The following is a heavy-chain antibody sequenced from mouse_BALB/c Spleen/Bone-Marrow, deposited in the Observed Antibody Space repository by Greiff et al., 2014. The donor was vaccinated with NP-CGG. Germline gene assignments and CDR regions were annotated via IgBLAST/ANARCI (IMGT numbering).Heavy chain of an antibody. CDR3: ATNWGDY. D-gene: IGHD4-1*01. J-gene: IGHJ2*01. CDR2: ISPGSGGT. CDR1: GYAFTNYL. V-gene: IGHV1-54*01. Sequence: QVQLKESGAALVRPGTSVKVSCKASGYAFTNYLIDWVKQRPGQGLEWIGVISPGSGGTTYNEKFKGRTTLTADKSSNTAYMQLSSLTSDDSAVYFCATNWGDYWGQGTTLTVSS.